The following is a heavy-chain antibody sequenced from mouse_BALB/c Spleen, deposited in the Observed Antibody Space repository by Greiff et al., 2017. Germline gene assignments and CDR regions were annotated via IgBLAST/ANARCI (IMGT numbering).Heavy chain of an antibody. CDR2: INPSNGGT. V-gene: IGHV1S81*02. J-gene: IGHJ3*01. CDR3: TIYGTFAY. CDR1: GYTFTSYY. Sequence: QVQLQQSGAELVKPGASVKLSCKASGYTFTSYYMYWVKQRPGQGLEWIGEINPSNGGTNFNEKFKSKATLTVDKSSSTAYMQLSSLTSEDSAVYYCTIYGTFAYWGQGTLVTVSA. D-gene: IGHD1-2*01.